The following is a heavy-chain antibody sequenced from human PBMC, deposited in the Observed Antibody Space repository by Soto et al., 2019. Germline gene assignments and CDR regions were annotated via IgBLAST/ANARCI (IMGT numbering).Heavy chain of an antibody. J-gene: IGHJ6*03. D-gene: IGHD5-18*01. V-gene: IGHV1-8*01. CDR1: GYTFTSYD. Sequence: ASVKVSCKASGYTFTSYDINWVRQATGQGLEWMGWMNPNSGNTGYAQKFQGRVTMTRNTSISTAYMELSSLRSEDTAVYYCARAEGYSYGSYYYYMDVWGKGTTVTAP. CDR2: MNPNSGNT. CDR3: ARAEGYSYGSYYYYMDV.